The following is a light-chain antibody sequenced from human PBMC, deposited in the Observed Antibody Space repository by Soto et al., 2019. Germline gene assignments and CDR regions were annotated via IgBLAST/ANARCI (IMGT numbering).Light chain of an antibody. CDR2: EVS. Sequence: DVVMTQTPLSLSVAPGQPASISCKSSQSLLHITGETFLFWYLQKPGQSPQLLIYEVSTRVSGVPDRFSGSGSGTDFTLTINNLQREDFADYFCQQTYSNLWTFGQGTKVDIK. J-gene: IGKJ1*01. CDR1: QSLLHITGETF. CDR3: QQTYSNLWT. V-gene: IGKV2-29*01.